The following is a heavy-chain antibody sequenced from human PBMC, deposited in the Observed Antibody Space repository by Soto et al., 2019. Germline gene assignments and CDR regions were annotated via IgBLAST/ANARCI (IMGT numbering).Heavy chain of an antibody. J-gene: IGHJ4*02. CDR3: ASRHATIYSRGNNHLNL. CDR2: INYAGST. CDR1: SAFLYSPSYY. Sequence: QLQLQESGPGLVKPSETLSVNCTVSSAFLYSPSYYWGWIRQPPGAGPERIGAINYAGSTYYNPTIKRRATIAVDTSKHQLPLILNSLTAADTTGYYGASRHATIYSRGNNHLNLWGQGTLVTVAS. V-gene: IGHV4-39*01. D-gene: IGHD6-19*01.